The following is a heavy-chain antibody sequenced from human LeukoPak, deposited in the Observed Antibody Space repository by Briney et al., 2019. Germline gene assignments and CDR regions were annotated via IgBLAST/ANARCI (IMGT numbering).Heavy chain of an antibody. CDR1: GFTFSSFG. D-gene: IGHD3-3*01. Sequence: GRSLRLSCAASGFTFSSFGTHWVRQAPGKGLEWVAVISYDGSNKYYADAVKGRFTISRDNSKNTLYLQMNSLRAEDTAVYYCAKIPQVGIFAVPNFDYWGQGTLVTVS. J-gene: IGHJ4*02. V-gene: IGHV3-30*18. CDR2: ISYDGSNK. CDR3: AKIPQVGIFAVPNFDY.